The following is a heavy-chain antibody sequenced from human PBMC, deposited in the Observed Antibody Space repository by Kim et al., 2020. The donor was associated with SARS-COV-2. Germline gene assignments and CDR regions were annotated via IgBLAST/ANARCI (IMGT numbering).Heavy chain of an antibody. D-gene: IGHD6-13*01. CDR3: ARCPTIAAAGTVWFDP. CDR2: INPNSGGT. V-gene: IGHV1-2*02. CDR1: GYTFTGYY. J-gene: IGHJ5*02. Sequence: ASVKVSCEASGYTFTGYYMHWVRQAPGQGLEWMGWINPNSGGTNYAQKFQGRVTMTRDTSISTAYMELSRLRSDDTAVYYCARCPTIAAAGTVWFDPWGQGTLVTVSS.